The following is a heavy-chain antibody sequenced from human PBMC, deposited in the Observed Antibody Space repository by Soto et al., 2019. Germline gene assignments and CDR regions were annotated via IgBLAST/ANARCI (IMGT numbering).Heavy chain of an antibody. D-gene: IGHD1-26*01. CDR2: ISSSGSTI. J-gene: IGHJ4*02. V-gene: IGHV3-11*01. CDR1: GFTFSDYY. CDR3: ARDTQGAPQTSGGLDY. Sequence: GGSLRLSCAASGFTFSDYYMSWIRQAPGKGLEWVSYISSSGSTIYYADPVKGRFTISRDNAKNSLYLQMNSLRAEDTAVYYCARDTQGAPQTSGGLDYWGQGTLVTVSS.